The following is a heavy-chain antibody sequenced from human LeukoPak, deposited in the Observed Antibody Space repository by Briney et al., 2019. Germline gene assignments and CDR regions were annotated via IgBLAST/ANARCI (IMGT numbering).Heavy chain of an antibody. V-gene: IGHV3-33*01. CDR3: ARSRIPSGSALGY. CDR2: IWYDGSNK. J-gene: IGHJ4*02. Sequence: AGGSLRLSCAASGFTFSSYGMHWVRQAPGKGLEWVAVIWYDGSNKYYADSVKGRFTISRDNSKNTLYLQMNSLRAEDTAVYYCARSRIPSGSALGYWGQGTLVTVSS. D-gene: IGHD1-26*01. CDR1: GFTFSSYG.